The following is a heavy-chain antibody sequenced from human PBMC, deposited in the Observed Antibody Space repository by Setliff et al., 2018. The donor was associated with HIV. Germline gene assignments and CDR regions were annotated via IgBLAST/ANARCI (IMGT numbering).Heavy chain of an antibody. CDR1: EYMILAYK. CDR2: ISPNNGAA. V-gene: IGHV1-2*06. J-gene: IGHJ3*01. CDR3: ARPRVFDSFHV. Sequence: ASVKVSCKATEYMILAYKMNWVRQAPGQGLEWIGRISPNNGAAEYAPKFQGRVIMTLDTSISTAYLEIPRLTSDDAAVYYCARPRVFDSFHVWGQGTMVTVSS.